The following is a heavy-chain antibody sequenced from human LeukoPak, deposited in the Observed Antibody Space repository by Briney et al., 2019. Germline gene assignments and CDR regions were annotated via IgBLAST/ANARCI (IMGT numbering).Heavy chain of an antibody. D-gene: IGHD1-20*01. CDR3: ARAITGTTGAWHFYYMEV. J-gene: IGHJ6*03. CDR1: GGSFSGYS. CDR2: INPGETT. V-gene: IGHV4-34*01. Sequence: SETLSLTCAVYGGSFSGYSWTWVRQAPGKGLEWIGFINPGETTNYNPSLRSRVTLSLDTSTNQFSLTLTSVTAADTAVYYCARAITGTTGAWHFYYMEVWGKGTAVKVSS.